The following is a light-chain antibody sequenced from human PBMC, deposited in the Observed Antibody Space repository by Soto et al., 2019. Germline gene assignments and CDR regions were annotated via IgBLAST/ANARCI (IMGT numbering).Light chain of an antibody. Sequence: DIQMTQSPSSVSASVGDRVTITCRASQGISSWVAWYQQKPGKAPNLLIYAASSLQSGVPSRFSGSGSGTEFTLNISSLQPEDVATYYCQQADTLPLTFGGGNKVEIK. CDR2: AAS. J-gene: IGKJ4*01. CDR3: QQADTLPLT. V-gene: IGKV1-12*01. CDR1: QGISSW.